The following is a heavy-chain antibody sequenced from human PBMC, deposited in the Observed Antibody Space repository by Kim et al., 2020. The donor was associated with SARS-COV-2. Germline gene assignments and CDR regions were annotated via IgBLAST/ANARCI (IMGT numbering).Heavy chain of an antibody. D-gene: IGHD6-19*01. V-gene: IGHV3-7*01. J-gene: IGHJ4*02. Sequence: GGSLRLSCAASGFTFSSYWMSWVRQAPGKGLEWVANIKQDGSEKYYVDSVKGRFTISRDNAKNSLYLQMNSLRAEDTAVYYCARSRAGTRSKLVDYWGQGPRVTASS. CDR2: IKQDGSEK. CDR3: ARSRAGTRSKLVDY. CDR1: GFTFSSYW.